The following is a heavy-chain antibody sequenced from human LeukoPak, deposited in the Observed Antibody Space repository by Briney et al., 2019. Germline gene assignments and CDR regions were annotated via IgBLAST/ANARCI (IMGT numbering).Heavy chain of an antibody. CDR1: GYTFTGYY. J-gene: IGHJ2*01. CDR2: INPNSGRT. CDR3: ARDLSAARGWAWL. Sequence: GASVKVSCKASGYTFTGYYMHWVRQAPGQGLEWMGWINPNSGRTNYAQKFQGRVTMTRDTSISTAYMELSRLRSDDTAVYYCARDLSAARGWAWLWGRGTLVTVSS. V-gene: IGHV1-2*02. D-gene: IGHD6-6*01.